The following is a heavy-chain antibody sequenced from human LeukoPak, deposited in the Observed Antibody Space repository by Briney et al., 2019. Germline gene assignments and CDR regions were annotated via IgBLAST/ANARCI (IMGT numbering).Heavy chain of an antibody. CDR3: ARDEWLHLFDY. CDR1: GGSMNTISYY. Sequence: SETLSLTCTVSGGSMNTISYYWVWIRQAPEKGLEWIGSVYSRGSIYSNPSLRSRVTISLDTSKNQFSLNLSSVTVADTAVYYCARDEWLHLFDYWGQGTLVTVSS. D-gene: IGHD5-12*01. J-gene: IGHJ4*02. CDR2: VYSRGSI. V-gene: IGHV4-39*07.